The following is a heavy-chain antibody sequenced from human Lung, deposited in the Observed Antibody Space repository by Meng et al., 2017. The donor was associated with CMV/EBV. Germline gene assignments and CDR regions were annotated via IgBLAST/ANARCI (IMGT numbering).Heavy chain of an antibody. CDR3: ERAPIPYYGIDV. CDR1: GFTFSSYA. CDR2: ISGSGGST. J-gene: IGHJ6*02. Sequence: SCAASGFTFSSYAMSWVRQAPGKGLEWVSAISGSGGSTYYADSVKGRFTISRDNSKNTLYLQMKSLRAEDTALYYCERAPIPYYGIDVWGQGTTVTVSS. V-gene: IGHV3-23*01.